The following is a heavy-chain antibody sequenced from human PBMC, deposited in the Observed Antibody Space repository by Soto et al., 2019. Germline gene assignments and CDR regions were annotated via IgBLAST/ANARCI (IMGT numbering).Heavy chain of an antibody. Sequence: PGGSLRLSCAASGFTFNNYGMHWVRQAPGKGLEWVAVIWNDGSGSYYANSVKGRFTISRDNSKNTLYLQMNSLRAEDTAVYYCAKDLRYFDWLLLGSAFDIWGQGTMVTVAS. CDR3: AKDLRYFDWLLLGSAFDI. D-gene: IGHD3-9*01. J-gene: IGHJ3*02. V-gene: IGHV3-30*02. CDR1: GFTFNNYG. CDR2: IWNDGSGS.